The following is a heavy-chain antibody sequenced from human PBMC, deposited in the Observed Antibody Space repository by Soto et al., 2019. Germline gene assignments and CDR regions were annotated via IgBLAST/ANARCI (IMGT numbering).Heavy chain of an antibody. D-gene: IGHD1-1*01. CDR3: ESTGSYY. J-gene: IGHJ4*02. Sequence: QVQLVESGGGVVQPGRSLRLSCAASGFTFSSFGMHWVRQAPGKGLEWVAVISYDGSRQYYADSVKGRFTISRDNSKNTLYLHMNSLRAEDTAVYYCESTGSYYWGQGTLVTVSS. V-gene: IGHV3-30*03. CDR2: ISYDGSRQ. CDR1: GFTFSSFG.